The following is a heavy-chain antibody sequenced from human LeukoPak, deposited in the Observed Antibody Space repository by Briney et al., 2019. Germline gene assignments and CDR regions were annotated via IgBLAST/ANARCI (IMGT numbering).Heavy chain of an antibody. J-gene: IGHJ3*02. D-gene: IGHD4-17*01. CDR3: ARDRSTVTPPRPDAFDI. CDR2: IHYSGKT. V-gene: IGHV4-39*07. CDR1: GASITTGCYY. Sequence: WASLSPTRTVSGASITTGCYYCGWIRERPGRELEWIGSIHYSGKTYYNPSLKSRVTISIYTSNNEFSLTLTSVTAADTAIYYCARDRSTVTPPRPDAFDIWGQRTMVTVAS.